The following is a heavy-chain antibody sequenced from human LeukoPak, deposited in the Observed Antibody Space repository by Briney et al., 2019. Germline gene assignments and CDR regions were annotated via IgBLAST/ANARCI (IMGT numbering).Heavy chain of an antibody. CDR2: IHSSGST. CDR1: GGSIISYY. Sequence: SETLSLTCTVSGGSIISYYWSWIRQPPGQGLEWIAFIHSSGSTGYSPPLKSRVTISVDTSKNHFSLKVTSLTPADTGVYYCARSLPGAIGAADLWGQGTLVTVSS. J-gene: IGHJ4*02. V-gene: IGHV4-59*01. CDR3: ARSLPGAIGAADL. D-gene: IGHD1-26*01.